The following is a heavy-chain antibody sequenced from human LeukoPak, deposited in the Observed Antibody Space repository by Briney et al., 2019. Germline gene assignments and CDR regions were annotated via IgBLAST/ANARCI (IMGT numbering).Heavy chain of an antibody. CDR1: GFTFSTYS. CDR2: ISSNNRYI. J-gene: IGHJ6*02. D-gene: IGHD5-18*01. Sequence: GGSLRLSCAASGFTFSTYSMNWVRQAPGKGLEWVSSISSNNRYIYYADSVKGRFTISRDNAKNTLNLQMNSLRAEDTAVYYCARGTGYSYGSHYYYYYGMDVWGQGTTVTVSS. V-gene: IGHV3-21*01. CDR3: ARGTGYSYGSHYYYYYGMDV.